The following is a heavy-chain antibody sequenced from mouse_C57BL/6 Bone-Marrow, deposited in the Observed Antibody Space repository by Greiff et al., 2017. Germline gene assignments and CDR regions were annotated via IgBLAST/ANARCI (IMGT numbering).Heavy chain of an antibody. J-gene: IGHJ1*03. CDR2: INPSTGGT. CDR3: ARGGGSSHWYFDV. V-gene: IGHV1-42*01. D-gene: IGHD1-1*01. CDR1: GYSFTGYY. Sequence: VQLQQSGPELVKPGASVKISCKASGYSFTGYYLNWVKQSPEKSLEWIGEINPSTGGTTYNQKFKAKATLTVDKSSSTAYMQLKSLTSEDSAVYYGARGGGSSHWYFDVWGTGTTVTVSS.